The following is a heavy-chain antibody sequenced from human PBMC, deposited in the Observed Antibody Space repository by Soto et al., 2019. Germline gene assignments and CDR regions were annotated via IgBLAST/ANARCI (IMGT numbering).Heavy chain of an antibody. Sequence: QVRLVESGGGVVQPGRSLRISCVASGFTFSNSGFHWVRQAPGKGPEWVSIIWYDGRKMFYADSVKGRFTISRDDSKNTLYLQMNSLRPEHTAVYYCARDLSVGRPHFDPWGQGTLVTVSS. CDR3: ARDLSVGRPHFDP. J-gene: IGHJ5*02. D-gene: IGHD1-26*01. CDR2: IWYDGRKM. V-gene: IGHV3-33*01. CDR1: GFTFSNSG.